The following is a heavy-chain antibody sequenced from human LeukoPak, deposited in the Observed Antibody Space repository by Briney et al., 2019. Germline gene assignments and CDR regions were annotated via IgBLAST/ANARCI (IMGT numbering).Heavy chain of an antibody. CDR2: INQDGTEE. D-gene: IGHD4-23*01. CDR1: GFTFTTYW. Sequence: GESLRLSCAASGFTFTTYWMSWVRQLPGKGLEWVANINQDGTEEYYVDSVKGRFTISRDNAKNSLYLQMTSLRAEDTAVHYCARTGITVAPPFDYWGQGTLVTVSS. V-gene: IGHV3-7*01. J-gene: IGHJ4*02. CDR3: ARTGITVAPPFDY.